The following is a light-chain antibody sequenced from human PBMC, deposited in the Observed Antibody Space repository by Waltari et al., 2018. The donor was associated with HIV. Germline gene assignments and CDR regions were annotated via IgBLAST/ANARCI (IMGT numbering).Light chain of an antibody. Sequence: QSVLTQPPSASGTPGQRVTISCSGSSSHIGSSYVYWYQQLPGTAPKLLIYGNNQRPSGVPDRFSGSKSGTSASLAISGLRSDDEADYYCAVWDDSLSGLYVFGTGTKVTVL. CDR1: SSHIGSSY. CDR3: AVWDDSLSGLYV. CDR2: GNN. J-gene: IGLJ1*01. V-gene: IGLV1-47*01.